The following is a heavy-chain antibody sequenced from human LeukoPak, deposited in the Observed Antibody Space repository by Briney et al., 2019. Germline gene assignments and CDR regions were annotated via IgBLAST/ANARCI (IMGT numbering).Heavy chain of an antibody. CDR2: IYPGDSDT. CDR3: TRPQFWNPYYFDY. Sequence: GEALKISCKGSGYSFTSYWIGWVRQMPGKGLEWMGIIYPGDSDTRYSPSFQGQVTISADKSISTAYLQWSSLKASDTAMYYCTRPQFWNPYYFDYWGQGTLVTVSS. V-gene: IGHV5-51*01. CDR1: GYSFTSYW. J-gene: IGHJ4*02. D-gene: IGHD1-1*01.